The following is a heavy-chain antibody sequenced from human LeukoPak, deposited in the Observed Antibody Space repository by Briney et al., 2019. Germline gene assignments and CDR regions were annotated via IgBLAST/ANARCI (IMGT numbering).Heavy chain of an antibody. V-gene: IGHV3-11*05. J-gene: IGHJ4*02. Sequence: GGSLRLSCAASGFTFSDYYMSWIRQAPGKGLEWVSYISRSSSDTNCADSVKGRFTISRDNAKNSLYLQMNSLRAEDTAVYYCARGLTTVTSLASYWGQGTLVTVSS. CDR3: ARGLTTVTSLASY. CDR2: ISRSSSDT. CDR1: GFTFSDYY. D-gene: IGHD4-17*01.